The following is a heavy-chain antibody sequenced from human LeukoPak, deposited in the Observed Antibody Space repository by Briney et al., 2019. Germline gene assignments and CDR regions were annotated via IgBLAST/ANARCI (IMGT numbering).Heavy chain of an antibody. J-gene: IGHJ4*02. CDR3: AKDRPNYYGSNGHYYKLNGDC. V-gene: IGHV3-23*01. D-gene: IGHD3-22*01. CDR1: GFTFSSYA. Sequence: GGSLRLSCAASGFTFSSYAMSWVRQATGKGVEWVSSITSSGAATYYADSVKGRYTIPRHNSDNTLYLQMNSLRAEDTAVYYCAKDRPNYYGSNGHYYKLNGDCWGQGTLVTVSS. CDR2: ITSSGAAT.